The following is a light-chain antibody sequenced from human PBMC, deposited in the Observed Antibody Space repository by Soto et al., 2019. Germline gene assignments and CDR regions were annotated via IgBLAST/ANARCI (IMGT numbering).Light chain of an antibody. CDR2: AAS. CDR3: QQLNTYPLT. Sequence: DIQMTQSPSTLSAPVGDRVTITCRASQGISSYLAWYQQKPGRAPKLLIYAASTLQSGVPLRFSGSGPGTEFTLTISSLQPEDFATYYCQQLNTYPLTFGGGTKVDIK. J-gene: IGKJ4*01. CDR1: QGISSY. V-gene: IGKV1-9*01.